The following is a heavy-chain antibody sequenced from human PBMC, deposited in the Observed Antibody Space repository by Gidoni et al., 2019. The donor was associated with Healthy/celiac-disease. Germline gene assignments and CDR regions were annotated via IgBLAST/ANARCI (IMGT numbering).Heavy chain of an antibody. J-gene: IGHJ6*02. CDR2: ISSSGSTI. D-gene: IGHD5-18*01. CDR3: ARVPALGGYSDGYFDYYYGMDV. V-gene: IGHV3-48*03. CDR1: GFTFSIYA. Sequence: EVQLVASGGGLVQPGGSLSLSCAASGFTFSIYAMNWVRQAPGKGLEWVSYISSSGSTIYYEDAGKGRFTISRDNAKNSLYLQMNSLRAEDTAVDYCARVPALGGYSDGYFDYYYGMDVWGQGTTVTVSS.